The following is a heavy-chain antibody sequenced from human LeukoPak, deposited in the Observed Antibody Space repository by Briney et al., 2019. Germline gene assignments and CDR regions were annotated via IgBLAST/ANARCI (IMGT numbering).Heavy chain of an antibody. CDR2: INPNSGGT. V-gene: IGHV1-2*04. D-gene: IGHD6-6*01. Sequence: GASVKVSCKASGYTFIGYYMHWVRQAPGQGLEWMGWINPNSGGTNYAQKFQGWVTMTRDTSISTAYMELSRLRSDDTAVYYCASPTASISGYYGMDVWGQGTTVTVSS. CDR1: GYTFIGYY. CDR3: ASPTASISGYYGMDV. J-gene: IGHJ6*02.